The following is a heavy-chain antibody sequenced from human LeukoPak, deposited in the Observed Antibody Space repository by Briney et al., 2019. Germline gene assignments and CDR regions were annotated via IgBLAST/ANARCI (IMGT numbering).Heavy chain of an antibody. J-gene: IGHJ4*02. V-gene: IGHV3-48*01. D-gene: IGHD5-18*01. CDR2: ISSSSGTI. CDR3: ARALGYSYGYAVDY. Sequence: GGSLRLSCAASGFIFSNYNMNWVRQTPGKGLEWLSYISSSSGTIYYADSVKVRFTISGDNAKNSLHLQMNSLRAEDTAVYYCARALGYSYGYAVDYWGQGTRVTVSS. CDR1: GFIFSNYN.